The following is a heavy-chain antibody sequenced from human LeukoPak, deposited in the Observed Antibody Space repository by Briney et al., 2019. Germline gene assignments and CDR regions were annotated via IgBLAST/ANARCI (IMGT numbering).Heavy chain of an antibody. CDR2: IKHDGSEK. D-gene: IGHD3-3*01. V-gene: IGHV3-7*01. CDR1: GFTFTNYW. J-gene: IGHJ3*02. CDR3: ARDLRFLECSRAFDI. Sequence: PGGSLRLSCAASGFTFTNYWMSWVRQAPGKGLEWVANIKHDGSEKYYVDSVKGRFTISRDNTQNSLYLQVISLRAEDTAVYYCARDLRFLECSRAFDIWGQGTMVTVSS.